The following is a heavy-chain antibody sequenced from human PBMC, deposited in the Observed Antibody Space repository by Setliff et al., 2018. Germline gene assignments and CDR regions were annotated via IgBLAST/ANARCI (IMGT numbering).Heavy chain of an antibody. CDR2: IVPVLNTV. D-gene: IGHD1-7*01. CDR3: AREPGTYMGNDGFDV. J-gene: IGHJ3*01. V-gene: IGHV1-69*13. CDR1: EGTFSSFS. Sequence: ASVKVSCKTSEGTFSSFSINWVRQAPGLGLEWMGAIVPVLNTVNYAPNFQGRVTITADDSTTTVHMELSSLTSADTAVYFCAREPGTYMGNDGFDVWGQGTVVTVSS.